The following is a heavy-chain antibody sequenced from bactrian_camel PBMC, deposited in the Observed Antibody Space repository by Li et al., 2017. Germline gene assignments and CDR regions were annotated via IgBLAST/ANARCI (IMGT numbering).Heavy chain of an antibody. CDR2: INDGGGST. D-gene: IGHD7*01. Sequence: DVQLVESGGGLVQPGGSLRVSCEASGFAFSESKMTWVRLVPGKGLEWVSTINDGGGSTYYGEYVKGRFTISRDNTKNTVYLQLNSLKIEGTSTYHCVKEVVPGSGWAMDYWGKGTQVTVS. V-gene: IGHV3S40*01. CDR1: GFAFSESK. J-gene: IGHJ7*01.